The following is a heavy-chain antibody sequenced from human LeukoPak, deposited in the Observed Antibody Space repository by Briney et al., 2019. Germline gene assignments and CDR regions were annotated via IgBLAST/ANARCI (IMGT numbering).Heavy chain of an antibody. CDR2: INHSGST. V-gene: IGHV4-34*01. CDR3: ARDSNYRWFDP. D-gene: IGHD4-11*01. J-gene: IGHJ5*02. CDR1: GGSFSGDY. Sequence: PSVTLSLTCAVYGGSFSGDYWSWIRQPPGKGLEWIGEINHSGSTNYSPSLKSRVTISVDTSKNQFSLKLSSVTAADTAVYYCARDSNYRWFDPWGQGTLVTVSS.